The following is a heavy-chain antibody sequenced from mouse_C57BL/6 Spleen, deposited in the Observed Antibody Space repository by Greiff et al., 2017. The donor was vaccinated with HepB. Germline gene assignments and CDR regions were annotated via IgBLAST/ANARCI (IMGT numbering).Heavy chain of an antibody. V-gene: IGHV1-64*01. Sequence: QVQLQQPGAELVKPGASVKLSCKASGYTFTSYWMHWVKQRPGQGLEWIGMIHPNSGSTNYNEKFKSKATLTVDKSSSTAYMQLSSLTSEDSAVYYGARFITTVVRYFDVWGTGTTVTVSS. D-gene: IGHD1-1*01. J-gene: IGHJ1*03. CDR2: IHPNSGST. CDR1: GYTFTSYW. CDR3: ARFITTVVRYFDV.